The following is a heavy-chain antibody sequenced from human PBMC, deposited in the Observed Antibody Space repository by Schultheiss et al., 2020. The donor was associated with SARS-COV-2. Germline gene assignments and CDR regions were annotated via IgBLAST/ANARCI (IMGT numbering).Heavy chain of an antibody. CDR3: ATQRWGDRCWFDP. D-gene: IGHD5-24*01. CDR2: IGTAGDT. Sequence: GESLKISCAASGFTFSSYDMHWVRQATGKGLEWVSAIGTAGDTYYPGSVKGRFTISRDNAKNSLYLQMNSLRAEDTAVYYCATQRWGDRCWFDPWGQGTLVTVSS. V-gene: IGHV3-13*01. J-gene: IGHJ5*02. CDR1: GFTFSSYD.